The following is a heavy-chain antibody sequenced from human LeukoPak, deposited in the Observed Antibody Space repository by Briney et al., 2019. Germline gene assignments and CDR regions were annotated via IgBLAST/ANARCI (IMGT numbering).Heavy chain of an antibody. D-gene: IGHD6-19*01. Sequence: ASVKVSCKASGYTFTGYYMHWVRQAPGQGLEWMGRINPNSGGTNYAQKFQGRVTMTRDTSISTAYMELSRLGSDDTAVYYCASLPNSSGWHGSDYWGQGTLVTVSS. CDR3: ASLPNSSGWHGSDY. CDR2: INPNSGGT. J-gene: IGHJ4*02. V-gene: IGHV1-2*06. CDR1: GYTFTGYY.